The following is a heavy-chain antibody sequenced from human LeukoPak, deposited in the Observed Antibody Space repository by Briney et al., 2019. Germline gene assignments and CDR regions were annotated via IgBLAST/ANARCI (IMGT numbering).Heavy chain of an antibody. CDR1: GFTFSSCG. Sequence: GGSLRLSCAASGFTFSSCGMHWVRQAPGKGLEWVAVIWYDGTNKYYTDSVKGRFTISRDNPNNTLYLQMHSLRAEDTAVYYCAREISRFGIWGQGTLVTVSS. J-gene: IGHJ4*02. V-gene: IGHV3-33*01. D-gene: IGHD3-16*01. CDR3: AREISRFGI. CDR2: IWYDGTNK.